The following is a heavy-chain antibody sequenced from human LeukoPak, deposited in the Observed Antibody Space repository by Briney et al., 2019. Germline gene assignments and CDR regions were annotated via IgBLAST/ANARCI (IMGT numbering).Heavy chain of an antibody. CDR2: IRHDGSET. Sequence: GGSLRLSCAASGFTFSSYAMSWVRQAPGKGLEWVANIRHDGSETYCVDSLRGRFTISRDNAKNLVYLQMSSLRAEDTAIYYCARDETYDYESNGYLDFWGQGTVVTVSS. V-gene: IGHV3-7*01. J-gene: IGHJ4*02. CDR3: ARDETYDYESNGYLDF. D-gene: IGHD3-22*01. CDR1: GFTFSSYA.